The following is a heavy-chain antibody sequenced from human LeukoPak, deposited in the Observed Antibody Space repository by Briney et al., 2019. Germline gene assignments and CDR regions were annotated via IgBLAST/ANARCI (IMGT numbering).Heavy chain of an antibody. D-gene: IGHD3-22*01. J-gene: IGHJ5*02. CDR1: GGSISSGGYY. V-gene: IGHV4-39*07. CDR2: IYYSGST. CDR3: AREWGSSSWYYYYDSSGPGPFDP. Sequence: SETLSLTCTVSGGSISSGGYYWSWIRQPPGEGLEWIGSIYYSGSTYYNPSLKSRVTISVDTSKNQFSLKLSSVTAADTAVYYCAREWGSSSWYYYYDSSGPGPFDPWGQGTLVTVSS.